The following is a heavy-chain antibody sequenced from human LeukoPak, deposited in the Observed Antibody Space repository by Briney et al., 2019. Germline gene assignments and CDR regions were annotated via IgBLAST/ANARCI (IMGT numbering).Heavy chain of an antibody. J-gene: IGHJ5*02. D-gene: IGHD1-1*01. CDR2: ISSSGGTT. V-gene: IGHV3-23*01. Sequence: GGSLRLSCAASGFTFSTYSVNWVRQAPGKGLEWVSAISSSGGTTYYADSVKGPFSISRDNSKNTLYLRMNNLRAEDTAILYCAKDGNAWHTNIGSWRQGTLVPVSA. CDR3: AKDGNAWHTNIGS. CDR1: GFTFSTYS.